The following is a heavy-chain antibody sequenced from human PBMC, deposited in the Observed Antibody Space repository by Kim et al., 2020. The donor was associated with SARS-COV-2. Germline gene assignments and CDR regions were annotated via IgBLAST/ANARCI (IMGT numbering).Heavy chain of an antibody. CDR2: MNPNSGNT. V-gene: IGHV1-8*01. J-gene: IGHJ6*02. CDR3: AIMRGSGCPLIYYYYGMFV. Sequence: ASVKVSCKASGYTFTSYDINWVRQATGQGLEWMGWMNPNSGNTGYAQKFQGRVTMTRNTSISTAYMELSSLRSEDTAVYYCAIMRGSGCPLIYYYYGMFVWGQGTTVTVSS. CDR1: GYTFTSYD. D-gene: IGHD3-10*01.